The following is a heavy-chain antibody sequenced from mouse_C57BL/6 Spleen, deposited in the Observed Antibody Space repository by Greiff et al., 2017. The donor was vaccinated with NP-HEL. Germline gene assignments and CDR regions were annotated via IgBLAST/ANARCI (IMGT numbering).Heavy chain of an antibody. CDR3: ARKIYYDYGYFDV. J-gene: IGHJ1*03. Sequence: VQLQQPGAELVMPGASVKLSCKASGYTFTSYWMHWVKQRPGQGLEWIGEIDPSDSYTNYNQKFKGKSTLTVDKSSSTAYMQVSSLTSEDSAVYYCARKIYYDYGYFDVWGTGTTVTVSS. CDR2: IDPSDSYT. D-gene: IGHD2-4*01. V-gene: IGHV1-69*01. CDR1: GYTFTSYW.